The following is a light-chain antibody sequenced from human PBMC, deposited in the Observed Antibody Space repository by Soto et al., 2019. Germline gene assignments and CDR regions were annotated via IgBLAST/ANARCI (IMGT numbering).Light chain of an antibody. V-gene: IGKV3-15*01. CDR1: QSVNLY. CDR2: GVS. Sequence: EVVLTQSPATLSVSPGEGATLSCRASQSVNLYLAWYQQKPGQAPRVIIYGVSTRATGVPGRFSGSGSGTEFPLTISTLQSEDSAVYYCQQDNNWPITFGQGTRLEIK. J-gene: IGKJ5*01. CDR3: QQDNNWPIT.